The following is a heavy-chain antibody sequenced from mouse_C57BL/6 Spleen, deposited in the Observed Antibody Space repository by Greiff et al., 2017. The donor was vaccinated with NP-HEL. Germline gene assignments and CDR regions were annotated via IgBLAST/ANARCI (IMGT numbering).Heavy chain of an antibody. CDR1: GYSITSGYY. Sequence: EVKLLESGPGLVKPSESLSLTCTVTGYSITSGYYWNWIRQFPGNKLEWMGYITYDGSNNYNPSLKNRTSITRDTSNNQSFLKLNSMTTEDAATYYCSRDYAMDYWGQGTSVTVSS. CDR3: SRDYAMDY. CDR2: ITYDGSN. V-gene: IGHV3-6*01. J-gene: IGHJ4*01.